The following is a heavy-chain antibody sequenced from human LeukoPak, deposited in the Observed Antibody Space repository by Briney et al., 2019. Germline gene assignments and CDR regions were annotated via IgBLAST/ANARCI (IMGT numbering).Heavy chain of an antibody. CDR3: AKEGFGGYNFFRADY. J-gene: IGHJ4*02. CDR1: GFTFNNYG. V-gene: IGHV3-30*18. D-gene: IGHD5-24*01. CDR2: ISYDGSNQ. Sequence: PGGSLRLSCAASGFTFNNYGMHWVRQAPGKGLEWVAVISYDGSNQYYADSAKGRFTISRDNSKNTLYLQMNSLRAEDTAVYYCAKEGFGGYNFFRADYWGQGTLVTVSS.